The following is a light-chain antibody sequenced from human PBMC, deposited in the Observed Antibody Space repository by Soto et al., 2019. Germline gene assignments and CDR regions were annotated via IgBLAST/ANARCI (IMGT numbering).Light chain of an antibody. Sequence: DIQMTQSPSSLSASVGDRINITCRASQSISRYLNWYQQKPGKAPNLLIYVASSLQSEVPSRFSGSGSGTDFTLTITSLQPEDFATYYCQQSYGTPITFGQGTRLEIK. CDR1: QSISRY. V-gene: IGKV1-39*01. J-gene: IGKJ5*01. CDR3: QQSYGTPIT. CDR2: VAS.